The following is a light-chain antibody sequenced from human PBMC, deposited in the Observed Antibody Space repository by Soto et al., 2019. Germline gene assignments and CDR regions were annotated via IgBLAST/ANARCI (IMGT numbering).Light chain of an antibody. Sequence: DIQMTQSPSSLSASFGDRVTITCRASQSISIHLNWYQQQPGRAPKLLIYAASSLQSGVPSRFRGSGSGTEFTLTISCLQPEDYASYYCQQSSNIPVTFGGGTKVEIK. CDR3: QQSSNIPVT. J-gene: IGKJ4*01. V-gene: IGKV1-39*01. CDR1: QSISIH. CDR2: AAS.